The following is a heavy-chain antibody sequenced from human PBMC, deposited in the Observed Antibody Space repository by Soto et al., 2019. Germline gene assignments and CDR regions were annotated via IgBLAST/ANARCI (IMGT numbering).Heavy chain of an antibody. CDR1: GGTFSSYA. CDR3: ARAPNYYDSSGYYYPSDY. CDR2: IIPIFGTA. D-gene: IGHD3-22*01. V-gene: IGHV1-69*06. Sequence: ASVKVSCKASGGTFSSYAISWVRQAPGQGLGWMGGIIPIFGTANYAQKFQGRVTITADKSTSTAYMELSSLRSEDTAVYYCARAPNYYDSSGYYYPSDYWGQGTLVTVSS. J-gene: IGHJ4*02.